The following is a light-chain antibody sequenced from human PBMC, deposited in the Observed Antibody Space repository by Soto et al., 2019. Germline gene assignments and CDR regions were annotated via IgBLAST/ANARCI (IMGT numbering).Light chain of an antibody. V-gene: IGKV1-5*03. CDR3: QQYNSSPLT. CDR1: QSIRTS. J-gene: IGKJ4*01. Sequence: DLQMTQSPSTLSASVGDRVSITCRASQSIRTSLAWFQQKPGKAPNLLIYKASSLESGVPSRFSGSGSGTEFTLTISTLQPDDFATYYCQQYNSSPLTFGGGTKVEIK. CDR2: KAS.